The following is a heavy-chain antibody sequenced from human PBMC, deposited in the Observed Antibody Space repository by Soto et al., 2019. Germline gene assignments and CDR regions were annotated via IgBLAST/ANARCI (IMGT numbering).Heavy chain of an antibody. J-gene: IGHJ4*02. CDR2: IWYDGSKK. D-gene: IGHD2-15*01. Sequence: QVQLVESGGGVVQPGRSLRLSCAASGFIFSSYGMHWVRQAPGKGLEWVAVIWYDGSKKYYADSVKGQFTISRDNSKSTVYLQMNSWRAEDTAVYFCARDAYYSGSGGRWDFDFWGQGTLVTVSS. V-gene: IGHV3-33*01. CDR3: ARDAYYSGSGGRWDFDF. CDR1: GFIFSSYG.